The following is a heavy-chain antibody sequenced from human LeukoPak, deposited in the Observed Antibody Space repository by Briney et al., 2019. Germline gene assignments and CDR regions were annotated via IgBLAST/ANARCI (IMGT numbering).Heavy chain of an antibody. D-gene: IGHD2-2*01. V-gene: IGHV3-30*18. CDR3: AKTFRSTSMDV. CDR2: ISYDGSNK. CDR1: GFTFSSYA. Sequence: GGSLRLSCAASGFTFSSYAMSWVRQAPGKGLEWVALISYDGSNKNYADSVKGRLTISRDISKNTLYVQMNSLRPEDTAVYYCAKTFRSTSMDVWGKGTTVTVSS. J-gene: IGHJ6*03.